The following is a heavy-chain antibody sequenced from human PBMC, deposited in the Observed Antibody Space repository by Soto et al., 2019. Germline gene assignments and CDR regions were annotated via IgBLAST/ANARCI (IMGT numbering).Heavy chain of an antibody. CDR3: AHRATMTIFGLIIDNGIWFDP. J-gene: IGHJ5*02. Sequence: QINLIESGPTLVKPTQTLTLTCTFSGFSLSTSGAAVGWVRQPPGRALEWLALIYWDGDKRYNASLGNRLTITKDTSMNQVVITLTNVDPADTATYYCAHRATMTIFGLIIDNGIWFDPWGQGTRVIVYS. V-gene: IGHV2-5*02. CDR2: IYWDGDK. D-gene: IGHD3-3*01. CDR1: GFSLSTSGAA.